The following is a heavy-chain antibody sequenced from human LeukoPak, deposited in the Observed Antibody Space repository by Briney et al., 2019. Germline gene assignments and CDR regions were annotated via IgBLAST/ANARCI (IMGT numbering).Heavy chain of an antibody. CDR3: AKERGPSKPFDY. CDR2: ISSSSDIL. V-gene: IGHV3-48*03. D-gene: IGHD2-15*01. J-gene: IGHJ4*02. CDR1: AFDFTIYD. Sequence: GGSLRLSCAASAFDFTIYDMNWVRQAPGKGLEWLSYISSSSDILHYADSVKGRFTISRDNSKSTLYLQMNSLRAEDTAVYYCAKERGPSKPFDYWGQGTLVTVSS.